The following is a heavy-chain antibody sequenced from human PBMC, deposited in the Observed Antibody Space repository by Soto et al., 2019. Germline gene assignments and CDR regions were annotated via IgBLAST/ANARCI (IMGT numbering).Heavy chain of an antibody. CDR1: GGTFSSYA. D-gene: IGHD2-15*01. CDR3: ARRSPGSEGY. Sequence: SVNVSCKSSGGTFSSYAISWVRQPPGQGLEWMGGIIPIFGTANYAQKFQGRVTITADKSTSTAYMELSSLRSEDTAVYYCARRSPGSEGYWGQGTLVTVSS. J-gene: IGHJ4*02. V-gene: IGHV1-69*06. CDR2: IIPIFGTA.